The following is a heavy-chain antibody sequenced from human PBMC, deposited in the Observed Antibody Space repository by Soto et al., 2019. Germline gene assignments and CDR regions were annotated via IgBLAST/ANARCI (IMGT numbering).Heavy chain of an antibody. V-gene: IGHV1-2*02. D-gene: IGHD2-2*01. CDR3: ARRHSYQMPFDC. Sequence: ASVKVSCKASGYTFTSYGISWVRQAPGQGLEWMGWINPNSGGTNYAQKFQGRVTMTRDTSISTAYMELSSLRSDDTAVYYCARRHSYQMPFDCWGQGTLVTVSS. CDR1: GYTFTSYG. J-gene: IGHJ4*02. CDR2: INPNSGGT.